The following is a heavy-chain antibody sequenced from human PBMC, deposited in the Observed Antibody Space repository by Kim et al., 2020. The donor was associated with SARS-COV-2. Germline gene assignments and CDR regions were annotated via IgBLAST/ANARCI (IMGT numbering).Heavy chain of an antibody. V-gene: IGHV1-69*13. CDR3: ARARKNSRAYYDILTGHEGFDY. D-gene: IGHD3-9*01. CDR1: GGTFSSYA. Sequence: SVKVSCKASGGTFSSYAISWVRQAPGQGLEWMGGIIPIFGTANYAQKFQGRVTITADESTSTAYMELSSLRSEDTAVYYCARARKNSRAYYDILTGHEGFDYWGQGTLVTVSS. J-gene: IGHJ4*02. CDR2: IIPIFGTA.